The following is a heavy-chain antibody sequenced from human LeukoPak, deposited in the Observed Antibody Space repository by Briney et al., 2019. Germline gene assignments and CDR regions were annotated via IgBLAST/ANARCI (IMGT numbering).Heavy chain of an antibody. CDR3: ARHGSVSSGALV. CDR1: GGSITSYY. Sequence: SETLSLICTVSGGSITSYYWSWIRQPPGKGLEWIGYIFYCGSTNYNPSLKSRVTISVDTSKNQFSLKLSSVTAADTAVYYCARHGSVSSGALVWGQGTLVTVSS. D-gene: IGHD3-22*01. CDR2: IFYCGST. V-gene: IGHV4-59*08. J-gene: IGHJ4*02.